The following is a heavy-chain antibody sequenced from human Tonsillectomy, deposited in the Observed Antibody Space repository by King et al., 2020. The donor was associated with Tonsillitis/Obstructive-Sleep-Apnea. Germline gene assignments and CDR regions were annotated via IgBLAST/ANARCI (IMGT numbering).Heavy chain of an antibody. J-gene: IGHJ6*02. CDR1: GGSISSYY. V-gene: IGHV4-59*08. CDR3: ARRRQHYGSGNRGYYYYGMDV. Sequence: QLQESGPGLVKPSETLSLTCTVSGGSISSYYWSWIRQPPGKGLEWIGYIYYSGSTNYNPSLKSRVTISVDTSKNQFSLKLSSVTAADTAVYYCARRRQHYGSGNRGYYYYGMDVWGQGTTVTVSS. CDR2: IYYSGST. D-gene: IGHD3-10*01.